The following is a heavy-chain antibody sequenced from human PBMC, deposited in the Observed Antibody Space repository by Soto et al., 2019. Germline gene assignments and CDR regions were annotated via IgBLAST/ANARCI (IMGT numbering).Heavy chain of an antibody. CDR1: GYTFATST. J-gene: IGHJ4*02. CDR3: AIADYGDDDY. CDR2: IKAYSGNT. V-gene: IGHV1-18*01. Sequence: QLQLVQSGPEAKKPGASVKVSCKASGYTFATSTISWLRQAPGQGPEWMGWIKAYSGNTNYAQKLQGRFTMTTDTSTSTAYMELRILTTDDTAIYYCAIADYGDDDYWGQGTLVTVSS. D-gene: IGHD4-17*01.